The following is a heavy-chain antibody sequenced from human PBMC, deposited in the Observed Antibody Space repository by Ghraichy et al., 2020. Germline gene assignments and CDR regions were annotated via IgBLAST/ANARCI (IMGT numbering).Heavy chain of an antibody. D-gene: IGHD6-19*01. Sequence: SQTLSLTCTVSGGSISSYYWSWIRQPPGKGLEWIGYIYYSGSTNYNPSLKSRVTISVDTSKNQFSLKLTSVTAADTAVYYCATAGRIAVAVLFEGWGQGTLVTVSS. CDR3: ATAGRIAVAVLFEG. J-gene: IGHJ4*02. CDR1: GGSISSYY. V-gene: IGHV4-59*01. CDR2: IYYSGST.